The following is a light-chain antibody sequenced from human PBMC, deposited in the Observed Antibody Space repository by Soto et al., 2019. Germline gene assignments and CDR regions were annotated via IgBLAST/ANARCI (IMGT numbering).Light chain of an antibody. J-gene: IGKJ5*01. CDR1: QDIAKN. V-gene: IGKV1-33*01. CDR3: QQYDNLLPIT. Sequence: IQMTQSPSSLSASVGDRVTITCQASQDIAKNLNWYQQKPGKAPQLLIYDASSLQTGVPSRFRRSGSATHFTFTISSLQSEDIATYYCQQYDNLLPITFGQGTRLEIK. CDR2: DAS.